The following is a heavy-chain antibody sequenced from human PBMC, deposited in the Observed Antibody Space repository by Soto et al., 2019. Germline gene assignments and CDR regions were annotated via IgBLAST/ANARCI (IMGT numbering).Heavy chain of an antibody. J-gene: IGHJ4*02. D-gene: IGHD4-17*01. Sequence: GGSLRLSCAASGCTVISNYMSWVRQAPGKGLEWVSVIYSGDSTYYADSVKGRFIISRDNSKNTLYLQMNSPRAEDTAVYYCARDPDYYYDYWGQGTLVTVSS. CDR3: ARDPDYYYDY. CDR1: GCTVISNY. V-gene: IGHV3-66*01. CDR2: IYSGDST.